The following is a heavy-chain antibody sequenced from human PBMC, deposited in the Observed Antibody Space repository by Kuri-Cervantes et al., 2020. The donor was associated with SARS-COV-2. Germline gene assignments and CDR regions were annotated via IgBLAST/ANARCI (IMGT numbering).Heavy chain of an antibody. D-gene: IGHD5-18*01. CDR1: GFTFSSYW. J-gene: IGHJ4*02. Sequence: ETLSLTCAASGFTFSSYWMHWVRQAPGKGLVWVSRINSDGSSTSYADSVKGRFTISRDNAKNTLYLQMNSLRAEDTAVYYCARAGRYSYGFDYWGQGTLVTVSS. CDR3: ARAGRYSYGFDY. CDR2: INSDGSST. V-gene: IGHV3-74*01.